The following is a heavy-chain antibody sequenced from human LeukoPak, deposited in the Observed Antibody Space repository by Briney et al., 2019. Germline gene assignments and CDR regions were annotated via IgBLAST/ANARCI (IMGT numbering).Heavy chain of an antibody. Sequence: GGSLRLSCAASGFTFSRFWMLWVRQAPGKGLVWVSRINSDGRSTVYADSVRGRFTISRDNSKDTLYLQMNSLRAEDTAMYYCARELSYRRDVWGQGTAVTVSS. J-gene: IGHJ6*02. CDR3: ARELSYRRDV. CDR1: GFTFSRFW. V-gene: IGHV3-74*01. CDR2: INSDGRST.